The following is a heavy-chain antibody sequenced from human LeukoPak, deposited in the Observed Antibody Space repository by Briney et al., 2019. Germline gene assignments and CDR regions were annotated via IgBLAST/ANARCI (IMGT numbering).Heavy chain of an antibody. D-gene: IGHD1-7*01. J-gene: IGHJ4*02. CDR1: GFTFSGSA. CDR3: TRRITGTTRYY. CDR2: ISSRANTYAK. Sequence: GGSLRLSCAASGFTFSGSAMHWVRQASGKGLEWVGRISSRANTYAKAYAASVKGRFTISRDDSNDTAYLQMNSLKTEDTAVYYCTRRITGTTRYYWGQGTLVTVSS. V-gene: IGHV3-73*01.